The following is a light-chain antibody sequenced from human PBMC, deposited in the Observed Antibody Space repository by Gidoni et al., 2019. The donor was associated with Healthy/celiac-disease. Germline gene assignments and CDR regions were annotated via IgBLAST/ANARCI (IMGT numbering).Light chain of an antibody. Sequence: ELVLTQSPATLSLSPGERATLSCRASQSVSSYLAWYQQEPGQAPRLLIYDASNRATGIPARFSGSGSGTDFTLTISSLEPEDFAVYYCQQLRTFGPGTKVDIK. J-gene: IGKJ3*01. CDR2: DAS. CDR1: QSVSSY. V-gene: IGKV3-11*01. CDR3: QQLRT.